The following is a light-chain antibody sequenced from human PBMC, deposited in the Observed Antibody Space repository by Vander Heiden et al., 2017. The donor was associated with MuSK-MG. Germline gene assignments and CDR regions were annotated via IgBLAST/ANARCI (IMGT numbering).Light chain of an antibody. Sequence: EIVMTQSPATLSVSPGERATLSCRASQSVSSNLAWYQQKPGQAPRLLIYGASTRATGIPARFSGSGSGTEFTLTISSLQSEDFAVYYCQQYNNWPNVGAGTKVDIK. V-gene: IGKV3-15*01. J-gene: IGKJ3*01. CDR2: GAS. CDR3: QQYNNWPN. CDR1: QSVSSN.